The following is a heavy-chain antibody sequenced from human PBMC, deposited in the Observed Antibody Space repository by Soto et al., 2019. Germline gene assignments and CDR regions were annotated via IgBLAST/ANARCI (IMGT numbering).Heavy chain of an antibody. CDR3: ARDHYSSYCGGDCYYFDY. CDR1: GFTFSSYA. Sequence: PGGSLRLSCAASGFTFSSYAMHWVRQAPGKGLEWVAVISYDGSNKYYADSVKGRFTISRDNSKNTLYLQMNSLRAEDTAVYYCARDHYSSYCGGDCYYFDYWGQGTLVTDS. V-gene: IGHV3-30-3*01. CDR2: ISYDGSNK. D-gene: IGHD2-21*02. J-gene: IGHJ4*02.